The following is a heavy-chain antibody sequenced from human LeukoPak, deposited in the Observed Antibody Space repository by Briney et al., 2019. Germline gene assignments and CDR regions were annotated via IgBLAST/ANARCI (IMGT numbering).Heavy chain of an antibody. D-gene: IGHD1-26*01. V-gene: IGHV3-48*02. Sequence: GGSLRLSYAASGFTFSTYNMNWVRQAPGKGLEWVSHITSSSTNIYYADSVKGRFTISRDNAKNALSLQMNSLRDEDTAVYYCATSGNFYLKYWGQGTLVTVSS. J-gene: IGHJ4*02. CDR1: GFTFSTYN. CDR2: ITSSSTNI. CDR3: ATSGNFYLKY.